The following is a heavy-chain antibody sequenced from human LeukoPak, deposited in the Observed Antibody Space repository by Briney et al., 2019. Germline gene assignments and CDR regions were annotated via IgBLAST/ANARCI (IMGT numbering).Heavy chain of an antibody. CDR1: GGSISSYY. CDR3: ARGSYYDSSGYYKDAFDI. CDR2: IYYSGST. Sequence: SETLSLTCTVSGGSISSYYWSWIRQPPGKGLEWLGYIYYSGSTNYNPSLKSRVTISVDTSKNQFSLKLSSVTAADTAVYYCARGSYYDSSGYYKDAFDIWGQGTMVTVSS. J-gene: IGHJ3*02. D-gene: IGHD3-22*01. V-gene: IGHV4-59*01.